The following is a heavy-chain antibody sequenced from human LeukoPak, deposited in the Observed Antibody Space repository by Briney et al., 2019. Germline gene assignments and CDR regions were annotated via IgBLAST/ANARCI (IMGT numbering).Heavy chain of an antibody. CDR3: ASTSTRLLWFGELEYNWFDP. D-gene: IGHD3-10*01. J-gene: IGHJ5*02. CDR2: ISSSSSYI. CDR1: GFTFSSYS. Sequence: GGSLRLSCAASGFTFSSYSMNWVCQAPGKGLEWVSSISSSSSYIYYADSVKGRFTISRDNAKNSLYLQMNSLRAEDTAVYYCASTSTRLLWFGELEYNWFDPWGQGTLVTVSS. V-gene: IGHV3-21*01.